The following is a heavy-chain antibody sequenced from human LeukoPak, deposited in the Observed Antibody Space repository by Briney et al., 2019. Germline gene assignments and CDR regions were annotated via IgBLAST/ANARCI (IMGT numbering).Heavy chain of an antibody. CDR3: GSGPVGTTVP. CDR2: ISGSGSHA. V-gene: IGHV3-23*01. J-gene: IGHJ5*02. CDR1: GFSFGSYA. D-gene: IGHD1-1*01. Sequence: GGSLRLSCAASGFSFGSYAMGWTRQAPGQGLEWVSAISGSGSHANYAESVKGRFTISRDNSKNTLYLHMHSLIAADTAVYYCGSGPVGTTVPWGQGTLVTVSS.